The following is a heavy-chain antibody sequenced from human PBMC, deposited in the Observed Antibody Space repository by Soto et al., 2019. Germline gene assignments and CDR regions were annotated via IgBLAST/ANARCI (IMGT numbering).Heavy chain of an antibody. D-gene: IGHD4-17*01. CDR1: GGSISSGGYS. V-gene: IGHV4-30-2*01. Sequence: QLQLQESGSGLVKPSQTLSLTCAVSGGSISSGGYSWTWIRQPPGKGLEWIGYTYHSGTTYYSPSLKSRVTISVDRSKNQFSLKLTSVPAADTAVYYCARAHYGDYGYGMDVWGQGTPVTVSS. CDR3: ARAHYGDYGYGMDV. CDR2: TYHSGTT. J-gene: IGHJ6*02.